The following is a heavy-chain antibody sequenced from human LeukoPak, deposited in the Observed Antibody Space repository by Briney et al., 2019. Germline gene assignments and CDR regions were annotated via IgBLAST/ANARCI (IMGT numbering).Heavy chain of an antibody. J-gene: IGHJ1*01. V-gene: IGHV3-23*01. Sequence: RSGGSLRLSCAASGFTFSSYAISWVRQAPGKGLEWVSAISGSGGSTYYADSVKGRFTISRDNSKNTLYLQMNSLRAEDTAVYYCAKGSGYYPEYFQHWGQGTLVTVSS. D-gene: IGHD3-22*01. CDR1: GFTFSSYA. CDR3: AKGSGYYPEYFQH. CDR2: ISGSGGST.